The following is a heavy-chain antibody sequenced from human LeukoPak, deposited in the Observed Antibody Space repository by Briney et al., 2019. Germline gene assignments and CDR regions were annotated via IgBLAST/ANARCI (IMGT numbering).Heavy chain of an antibody. J-gene: IGHJ4*02. Sequence: ASVKVSCKVSGYTLTELSMHWVRQAPGKGLEWMGGFDPEDGETIYAQKFQGRVTMTEDTSTDTAYMELSSLRSEDTAVYYCATAGPLMIVVAQLDYWGQGTLVTVSS. D-gene: IGHD3-22*01. CDR2: FDPEDGET. V-gene: IGHV1-24*01. CDR3: ATAGPLMIVVAQLDY. CDR1: GYTLTELS.